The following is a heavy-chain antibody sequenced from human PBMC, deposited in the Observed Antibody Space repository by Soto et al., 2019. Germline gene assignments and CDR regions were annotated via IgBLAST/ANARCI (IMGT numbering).Heavy chain of an antibody. CDR3: ARLQRGSVQPRDY. Sequence: SVKVSCKASGGTFSSYSISWVRQAPGQGLEWMGGIIPIFGTANYAQKFQGRVTITADESTSTAYMELSSLRSEDTAVYYCARLQRGSVQPRDYWGQGTLVTVSS. V-gene: IGHV1-69*13. D-gene: IGHD1-1*01. CDR2: IIPIFGTA. CDR1: GGTFSSYS. J-gene: IGHJ4*02.